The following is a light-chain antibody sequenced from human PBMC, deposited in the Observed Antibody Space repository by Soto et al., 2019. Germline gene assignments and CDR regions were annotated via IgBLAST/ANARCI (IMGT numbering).Light chain of an antibody. CDR1: QSVGTY. Sequence: EIVLTQSPATLSLSPGERATLSCRASQSVGTYLAWYQQKPGQAPRLLICDASNRATGIPARFSGSGSGTDFTLTISSLEPEDFAVYYCQPRTNWPPVFTFGPGTKVDIK. CDR3: QPRTNWPPVFT. CDR2: DAS. V-gene: IGKV3-11*01. J-gene: IGKJ3*01.